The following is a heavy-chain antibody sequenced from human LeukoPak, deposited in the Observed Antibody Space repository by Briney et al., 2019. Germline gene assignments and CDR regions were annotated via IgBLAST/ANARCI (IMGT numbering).Heavy chain of an antibody. D-gene: IGHD4-23*01. J-gene: IGHJ4*02. CDR3: ARDPPTSVEFDY. CDR2: IRSDSGAT. CDR1: GYSFTDYY. V-gene: IGHV1-2*02. Sequence: ASVKVSCKASGYSFTDYYIHWMRQAPGQGLEWMGWIRSDSGATEYAQKFQGRVTITRDTSITTAYMQLTSLTSDDTAVYYCARDPPTSVEFDYWGQGILVTVSS.